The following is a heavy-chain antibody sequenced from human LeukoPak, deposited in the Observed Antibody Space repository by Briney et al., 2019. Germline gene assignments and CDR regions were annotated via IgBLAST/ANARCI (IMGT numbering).Heavy chain of an antibody. Sequence: GGSLRLSCAASGFTFSYYNMNWDRQAPGKGLEWVSYISSSSSIIYYADSVKGRFTISRDNAKNSLYLQMNSLRAEDTAVYYCARDLTSSGYSSGSYYNYYGMDVWGQGTTVTVSS. CDR1: GFTFSYYN. J-gene: IGHJ6*02. CDR3: ARDLTSSGYSSGSYYNYYGMDV. CDR2: ISSSSSII. V-gene: IGHV3-48*01. D-gene: IGHD6-19*01.